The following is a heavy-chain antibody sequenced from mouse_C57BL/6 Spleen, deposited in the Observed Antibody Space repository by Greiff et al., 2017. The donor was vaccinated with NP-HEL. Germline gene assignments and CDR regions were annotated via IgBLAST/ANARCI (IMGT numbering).Heavy chain of an antibody. CDR3: ARDRGRRGSYFDY. CDR1: GFTFSSYA. J-gene: IGHJ2*01. V-gene: IGHV5-4*01. Sequence: EVQRVESGGGLVKPGGSLKLSCAASGFTFSSYAMSWVRQTPEKRLEWVATISDGGSYTYYPDNVKGRFTIARDNAKNNLYLQMSHLKSEDTAMYYCARDRGRRGSYFDYWGQGTTLTVSS. CDR2: ISDGGSYT.